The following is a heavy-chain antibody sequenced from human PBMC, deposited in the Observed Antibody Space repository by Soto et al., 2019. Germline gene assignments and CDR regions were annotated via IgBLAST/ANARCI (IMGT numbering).Heavy chain of an antibody. D-gene: IGHD2-15*01. CDR2: TNTYTGDT. V-gene: IGHV1-18*01. Sequence: QVYLVQSGAEVKKPGASVKLSCKATGYTFSSYGISWVRRAPGQGLEWMGWTNTYTGDTIYAQKFQGRVSMTTDVLTTTSYMELRSLKSDDTAVYFCARFNAYCSGGTCYSDYWGQGTLVTVSS. CDR3: ARFNAYCSGGTCYSDY. J-gene: IGHJ4*02. CDR1: GYTFSSYG.